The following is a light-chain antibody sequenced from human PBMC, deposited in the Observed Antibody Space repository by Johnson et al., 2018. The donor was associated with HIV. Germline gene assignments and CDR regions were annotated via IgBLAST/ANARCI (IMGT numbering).Light chain of an antibody. CDR2: DNN. J-gene: IGLJ1*01. V-gene: IGLV1-51*01. CDR1: SSNIGNNY. CDR3: PTWDSNLSATDV. Sequence: QAVLTQPPSASAAPGQKVTISCSGSSSNIGNNYVSWYQQVPGTAPKLLIYDNNKRPSGIHDRFSGSKSGTSATLGITGLQTGDESYYYLPTWDSNLSATDVCGTGTKVTVL.